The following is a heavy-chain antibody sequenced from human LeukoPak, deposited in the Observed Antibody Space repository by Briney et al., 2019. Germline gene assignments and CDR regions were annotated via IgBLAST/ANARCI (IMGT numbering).Heavy chain of an antibody. J-gene: IGHJ1*01. V-gene: IGHV3-15*01. Sequence: GGSLRLSCAASRLTFTKAWTSCVRQAPGKRLEWVGRIKSKTDGGTVDYAPPVKCRFTISRDDSRNTLSLQMSFLKTEDTVVYYCTTDPGNFVFFWGEGTLVSVSS. CDR3: TTDPGNFVFF. CDR2: IKSKTDGGTV. D-gene: IGHD4-23*01. CDR1: RLTFTKAW.